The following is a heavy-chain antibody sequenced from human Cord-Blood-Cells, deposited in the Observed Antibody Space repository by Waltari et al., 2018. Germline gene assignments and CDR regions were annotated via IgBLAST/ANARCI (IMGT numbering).Heavy chain of an antibody. V-gene: IGHV3-33*01. CDR2: IWYDGSNK. Sequence: QVQLVESGGGAVQPGRSLSSSWAASRFTFSTYGLHWVRQAPGKGLEWVAVIWYDGSNKYYADSVKGRFTISRDNSKNTLYLQMNSLRAEDTAVYYCAREWELDYWGQGTLVTVSS. D-gene: IGHD1-26*01. J-gene: IGHJ4*02. CDR3: AREWELDY. CDR1: RFTFSTYG.